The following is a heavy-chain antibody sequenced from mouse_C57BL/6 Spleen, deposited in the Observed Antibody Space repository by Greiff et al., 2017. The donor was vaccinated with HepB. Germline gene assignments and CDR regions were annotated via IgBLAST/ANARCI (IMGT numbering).Heavy chain of an antibody. CDR1: GYTFTSYW. D-gene: IGHD2-5*01. CDR3: ARSGSKVLYFDV. J-gene: IGHJ1*03. Sequence: QVQLQQSGAELVMPGASVKLSCKASGYTFTSYWMHWVKQRPGQGLEWIGEIDPSDSYTNYNQKFKGKSTLTVDKSSSTAYMQLSSLTSEDSAVYYCARSGSKVLYFDVWGTGTTVTVSS. CDR2: IDPSDSYT. V-gene: IGHV1-69*01.